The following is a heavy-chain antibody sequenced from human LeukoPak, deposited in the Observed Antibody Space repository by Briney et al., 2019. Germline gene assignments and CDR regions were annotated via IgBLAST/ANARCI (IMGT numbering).Heavy chain of an antibody. CDR3: ASPLPHPYSSSWSYYYGMDV. Sequence: ASVKVSCKASGGTFSSYAISWVRQAPGQGLEWMGGIIPIFGTANYAQKFQGRVTITADESTSTAYMELSSLRSEDTAVYYCASPLPHPYSSSWSYYYGMDVWGQGTTVTVSS. CDR1: GGTFSSYA. D-gene: IGHD6-13*01. V-gene: IGHV1-69*01. CDR2: IIPIFGTA. J-gene: IGHJ6*02.